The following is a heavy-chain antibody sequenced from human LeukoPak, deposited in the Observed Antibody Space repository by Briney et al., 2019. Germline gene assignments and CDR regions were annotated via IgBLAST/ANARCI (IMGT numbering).Heavy chain of an antibody. CDR1: GFTFSDYY. Sequence: GGSLRLSCAASGFTFSDYYMSWIRQAPGKGLEWISYISSSSSYTNYADSVKGRFTISRDNAKNSLYLQMNSLRAEDTAVYYWARSGRGSSWWIDYWGQGTLVTVSS. V-gene: IGHV3-11*06. CDR3: ARSGRGSSWWIDY. CDR2: ISSSSSYT. J-gene: IGHJ4*02. D-gene: IGHD6-13*01.